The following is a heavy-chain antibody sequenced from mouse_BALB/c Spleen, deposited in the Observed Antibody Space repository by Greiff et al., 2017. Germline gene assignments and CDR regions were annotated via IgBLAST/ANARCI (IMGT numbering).Heavy chain of an antibody. CDR2: ISSGSSTI. CDR1: GFTFSSFG. CDR3: AREVYDGFAY. Sequence: EVHLVESGGGLVQPGGSRKLSCAASGFTFSSFGMHWVRQAPEKGLEWVAYISSGSSTIYYADTVKGRFTISRDNPKNTLFLQMTSLRSEDTAMYYCAREVYDGFAYWGQGTLVTVSA. J-gene: IGHJ3*01. D-gene: IGHD2-14*01. V-gene: IGHV5-17*02.